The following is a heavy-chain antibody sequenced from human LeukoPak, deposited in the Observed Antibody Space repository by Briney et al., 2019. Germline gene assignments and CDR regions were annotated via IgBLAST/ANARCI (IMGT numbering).Heavy chain of an antibody. V-gene: IGHV4-59*01. CDR1: GGSISSYY. CDR3: ARGYYYYYGMDV. J-gene: IGHJ6*02. Sequence: SETLSLTCTVSGGSISSYYWSWIRQPPGKGLEWIGYIYYSGSTNYDPSLKSRVTISVDTSKNQFSLKLSSVTAADTAVYYCARGYYYYYGMDVWGQGTTVTVSS. CDR2: IYYSGST.